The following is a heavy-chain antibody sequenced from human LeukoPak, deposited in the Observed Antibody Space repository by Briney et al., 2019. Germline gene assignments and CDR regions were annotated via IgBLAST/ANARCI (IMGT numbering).Heavy chain of an antibody. D-gene: IGHD6-19*01. CDR1: GFTFSSYG. CDR2: ISFDGSNK. J-gene: IGHJ4*02. CDR3: AKSPYSSGWVPSYFDY. Sequence: PGGSLRLSCAASGFTFSSYGMHWVRQAPGKGLEWVALISFDGSNKYSADSVKGRFTISRDNSKNTLYLQMNSLRAEDTAVYYCAKSPYSSGWVPSYFDYWGQGTLVTVSS. V-gene: IGHV3-30*18.